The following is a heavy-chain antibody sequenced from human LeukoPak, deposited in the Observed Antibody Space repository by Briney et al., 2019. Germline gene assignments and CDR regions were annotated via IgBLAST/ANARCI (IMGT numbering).Heavy chain of an antibody. CDR3: ARDPYSGSYSDYYYYMDV. V-gene: IGHV3-7*01. J-gene: IGHJ6*03. CDR2: INQDGSEK. Sequence: GGSLRLSCVASGFTFVSHWMTWVRQAPGKGLEWVANINQDGSEKYYVDSVKGRFTISRDNAKNSLYLQMNSLRAEDAAVYYCARDPYSGSYSDYYYYMDVWGKGTTVTVSS. CDR1: GFTFVSHW. D-gene: IGHD1-26*01.